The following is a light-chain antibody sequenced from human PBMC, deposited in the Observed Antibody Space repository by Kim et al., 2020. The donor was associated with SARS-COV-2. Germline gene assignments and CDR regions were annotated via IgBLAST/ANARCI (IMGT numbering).Light chain of an antibody. J-gene: IGLJ3*02. CDR2: QDS. CDR1: KLGVKH. CDR3: QSWDSSTWV. V-gene: IGLV3-1*01. Sequence: SVSPGQNAIITCSGDKLGVKHACLDPQNPGLSPVLVIYQDSKRPSGIPERFSGSDSGNTATLTISGTQAMDEADYYCQSWDSSTWVFGGGTQLTVL.